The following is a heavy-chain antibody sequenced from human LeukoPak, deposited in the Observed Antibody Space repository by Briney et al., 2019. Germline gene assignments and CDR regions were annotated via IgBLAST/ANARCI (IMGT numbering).Heavy chain of an antibody. Sequence: GESLKISCKGSGYSFTRNWIGWVRQMPGKDLEWMGIIYPGDSDTRYSPSFQGQVTISADKSISTAYLQWSSLKASDTAMYYCARQRRGYDILTGYYTDPGVFDIWGQGTMVTVSS. V-gene: IGHV5-51*01. D-gene: IGHD3-9*01. CDR2: IYPGDSDT. CDR3: ARQRRGYDILTGYYTDPGVFDI. J-gene: IGHJ3*02. CDR1: GYSFTRNW.